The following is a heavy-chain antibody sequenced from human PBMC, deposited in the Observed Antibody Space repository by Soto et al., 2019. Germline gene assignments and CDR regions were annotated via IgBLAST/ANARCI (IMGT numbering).Heavy chain of an antibody. V-gene: IGHV3-13*04. Sequence: GGSCRICCSASGFTFRSYDMHWVRQGTGKVLELVSAIGTTGDTYYAGCVKGRFTISRENAKNSLYHQMNSLRAGDTAIYFCARAVDPTLFDYWAHATLDTVSS. J-gene: IGHJ4*01. CDR3: ARAVDPTLFDY. CDR1: GFTFRSYD. CDR2: IGTTGDT. D-gene: IGHD2-15*01.